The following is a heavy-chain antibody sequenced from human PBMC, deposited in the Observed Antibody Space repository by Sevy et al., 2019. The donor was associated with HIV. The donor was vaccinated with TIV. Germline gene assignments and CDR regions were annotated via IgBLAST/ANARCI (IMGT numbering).Heavy chain of an antibody. CDR3: ARVAGSGTYYSGDFDY. Sequence: GGSLRLSCAASGFSFSSNAMSWVHQAPGKGLEWVSGISGSGITTYYADSGKGRFTISRDNSKNTLHLQMNSLRAEDTAVYYCARVAGSGTYYSGDFDYWGQGTLVTVSS. CDR2: ISGSGITT. V-gene: IGHV3-23*01. J-gene: IGHJ4*02. D-gene: IGHD3-10*01. CDR1: GFSFSSNA.